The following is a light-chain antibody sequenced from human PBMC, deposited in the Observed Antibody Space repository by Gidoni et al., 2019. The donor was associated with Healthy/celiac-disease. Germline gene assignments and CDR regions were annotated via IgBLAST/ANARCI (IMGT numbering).Light chain of an antibody. V-gene: IGKV1-33*01. CDR2: DAS. J-gene: IGKJ3*01. Sequence: DIQITPFPSSLSASVGDRVTITCQASQDISNYLHWYQQKPGKAPKLLLNDASNLETGVPSRFSGSGSGTDFTFTISSLQPEDIATYYCQQYDNLPPFTFGPGTKVDIK. CDR3: QQYDNLPPFT. CDR1: QDISNY.